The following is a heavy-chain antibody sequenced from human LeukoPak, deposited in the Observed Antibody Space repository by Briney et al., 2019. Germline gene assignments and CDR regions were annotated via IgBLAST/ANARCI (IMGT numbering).Heavy chain of an antibody. CDR2: INPSGGST. V-gene: IGHV1-46*01. Sequence: ASVKVSCKASGYTFTSYYMHWVRQAPGQGLEWMGIINPSGGSTSYAQKFQGRVTMTRDTSTSTVYMELSSLRSEDTAVYYCARLSSDCSSTSCYVYDAFDIWGQGTMVTVSS. J-gene: IGHJ3*02. D-gene: IGHD2-2*01. CDR1: GYTFTSYY. CDR3: ARLSSDCSSTSCYVYDAFDI.